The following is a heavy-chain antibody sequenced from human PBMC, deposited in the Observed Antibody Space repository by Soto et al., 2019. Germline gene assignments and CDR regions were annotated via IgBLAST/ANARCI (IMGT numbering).Heavy chain of an antibody. V-gene: IGHV2-5*02. Sequence: SGPTLVNPTQTLTLTCTFSGFSLSTSGVGVGWIRQPPGKALEWLALIYRDDDKRYSPSLKSRLTITKDTSKNQVVLTMTNMDPVDTATYYCEHLFNWNPRPLFDYWGQGTLVTVSS. CDR1: GFSLSTSGVG. CDR2: IYRDDDK. CDR3: EHLFNWNPRPLFDY. D-gene: IGHD1-1*01. J-gene: IGHJ4*02.